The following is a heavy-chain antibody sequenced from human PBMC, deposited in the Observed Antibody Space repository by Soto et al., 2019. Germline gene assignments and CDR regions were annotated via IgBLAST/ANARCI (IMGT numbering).Heavy chain of an antibody. J-gene: IGHJ4*02. Sequence: QVHLQESGPGLVKPSGTLSLTCGVSGASVSSSHWWTWVRQPPGKGLEWSGESDHVGFTSYKPSLSSRVIMSMDQSRDQFSLKMSYVNAADTAVYYCARVRPPTSTRPAAALYYFDYWGQGSLVTVSS. CDR3: ARVRPPTSTRPAAALYYFDY. CDR2: SDHVGFT. CDR1: GASVSSSHW. V-gene: IGHV4-4*02. D-gene: IGHD6-13*01.